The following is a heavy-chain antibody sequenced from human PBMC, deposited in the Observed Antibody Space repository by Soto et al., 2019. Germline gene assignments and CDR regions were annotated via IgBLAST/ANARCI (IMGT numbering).Heavy chain of an antibody. CDR2: IYYSGST. CDR1: GGSISSSSYY. Sequence: SETLSLTCTVSGGSISSSSYYWGWIRQPPGKGLEWIGSIYYSGSTYYNPSLKSRVTISVDTSKNQFSLKLSSVTAADTAVYYCASFESSGWHRGWFDPWGQGTLVTVSS. CDR3: ASFESSGWHRGWFDP. J-gene: IGHJ5*02. D-gene: IGHD6-19*01. V-gene: IGHV4-39*01.